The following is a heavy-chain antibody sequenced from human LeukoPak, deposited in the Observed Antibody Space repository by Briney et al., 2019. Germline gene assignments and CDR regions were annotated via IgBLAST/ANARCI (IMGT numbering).Heavy chain of an antibody. J-gene: IGHJ4*02. V-gene: IGHV4-59*12. CDR3: ARLYYDFWSGYYTFDY. D-gene: IGHD3-3*01. CDR1: GGSISSYY. Sequence: SETLSLTCTVSGGSISSYYWSWIRQPPGKGLEWIGYVFYSGSTNYNPSLKSRVTISVDTSKNQFSLKLSSVTAADTAVYYCARLYYDFWSGYYTFDYWGQGTLVTVSP. CDR2: VFYSGST.